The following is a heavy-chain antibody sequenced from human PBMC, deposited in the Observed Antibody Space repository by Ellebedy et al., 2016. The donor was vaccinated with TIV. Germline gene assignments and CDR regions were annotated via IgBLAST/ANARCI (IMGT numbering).Heavy chain of an antibody. CDR1: GFTFTTYS. CDR3: AKARSSVGASPFDF. CDR2: ISGSGNSP. D-gene: IGHD1-26*01. V-gene: IGHV3-23*01. J-gene: IGHJ4*02. Sequence: PGGSLRLSCAASGFTFTTYSMSWVRQTPGKGLEWVSAISGSGNSPYYADSVKGRFTISRDNSKNTLYLQMNSLRAEDTAIYYCAKARSSVGASPFDFWGQGTLVTVSS.